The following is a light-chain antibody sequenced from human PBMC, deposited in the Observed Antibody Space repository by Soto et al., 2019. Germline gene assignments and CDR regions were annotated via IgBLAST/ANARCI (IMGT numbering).Light chain of an antibody. CDR3: QQYVSAPYT. V-gene: IGKV3-20*01. CDR2: GAS. CDR1: QTLASRY. Sequence: EILLTQSPGTLSLSPGERDTLSCRTSQTLASRYLAWYQQKPGQAPRLLIYGASSRATGIPDRFSGSGSGTDFTLTISRLVPEDFAVFYCQQYVSAPYTFGQGTILEI. J-gene: IGKJ2*01.